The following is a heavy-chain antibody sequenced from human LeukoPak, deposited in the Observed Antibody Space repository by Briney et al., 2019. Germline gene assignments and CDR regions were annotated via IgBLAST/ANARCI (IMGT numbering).Heavy chain of an antibody. CDR2: IYSGGST. D-gene: IGHD3-10*01. CDR3: AGDSGSYYNDAFDI. J-gene: IGHJ3*02. V-gene: IGHV3-53*04. Sequence: GGSLRLSCAASGFTFSSYAMSWVRQAPGKGLEWVSVIYSGGSTYYADSVKGRFTISRHNSKNTLYLQMNSLRAEDTAVYYCAGDSGSYYNDAFDIWGQGTMVTVSS. CDR1: GFTFSSYA.